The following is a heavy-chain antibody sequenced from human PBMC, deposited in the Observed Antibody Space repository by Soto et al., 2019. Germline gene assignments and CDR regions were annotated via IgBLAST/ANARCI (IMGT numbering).Heavy chain of an antibody. CDR1: GGSFSGYY. V-gene: IGHV4-34*01. J-gene: IGHJ4*02. D-gene: IGHD1-26*01. Sequence: QVQLQQWGAGLLKPSETLSLTCAVYGGSFSGYYWSWIRQPPGKGLEWIGEINQSGSTNYNPSLKRRVTISLDPSKYQFSRKLRSVTGADTAVYYCATGGGATMHLGYWGQGTLVTVSS. CDR2: INQSGST. CDR3: ATGGGATMHLGY.